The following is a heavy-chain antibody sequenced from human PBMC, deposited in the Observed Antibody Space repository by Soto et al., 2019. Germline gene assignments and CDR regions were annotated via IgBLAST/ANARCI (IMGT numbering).Heavy chain of an antibody. CDR1: GYLFTAYS. CDR3: ARRKDFWSGPFDY. J-gene: IGHJ4*02. Sequence: GASVKVSCKASGYLFTAYSMHWVRLAPGQGLEWMGVVNPSGGSTKYAQNFQGRVTMTRDTSTTTIYMELSGLRSDDTAIYYCARRKDFWSGPFDYWGQGTLVTVSS. D-gene: IGHD3-3*01. CDR2: VNPSGGST. V-gene: IGHV1-46*01.